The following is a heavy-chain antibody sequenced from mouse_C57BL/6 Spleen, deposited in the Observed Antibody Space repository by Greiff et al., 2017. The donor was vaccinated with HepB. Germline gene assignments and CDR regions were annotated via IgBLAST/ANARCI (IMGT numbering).Heavy chain of an antibody. J-gene: IGHJ4*01. CDR1: GYSITSGYY. V-gene: IGHV3-6*01. D-gene: IGHD2-4*01. CDR3: ARNYDYDSYYAMDY. CDR2: ISYDGSN. Sequence: DVQLQESGPGLVKPTQSLSLTCSVTGYSITSGYYWNWIRQFPGNKLEWMGYISYDGSNNYNPSLKNRISITRDTSKNQFFLKLNSVTTEDTATYYCARNYDYDSYYAMDYWGQGTSVTVSS.